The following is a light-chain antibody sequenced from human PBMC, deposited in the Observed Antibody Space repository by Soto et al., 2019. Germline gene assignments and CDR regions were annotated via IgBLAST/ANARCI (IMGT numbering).Light chain of an antibody. CDR1: QSIRSY. Sequence: DIQLTQSPSSLSASVGDKVTITCRASQSIRSYLNWVQQKPGKAPKLLIYAASTLQSGVPSRFSGSGSGTDFTLTISCLQSEDFATYYCQQYYSYPRTFGQGTKV. CDR2: AAS. CDR3: QQYYSYPRT. J-gene: IGKJ1*01. V-gene: IGKV1-16*01.